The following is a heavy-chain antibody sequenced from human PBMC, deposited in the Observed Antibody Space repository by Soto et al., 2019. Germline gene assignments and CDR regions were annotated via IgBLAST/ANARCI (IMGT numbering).Heavy chain of an antibody. CDR1: GGSFSGYY. CDR3: ARVQNYDSSGYYY. V-gene: IGHV4-34*01. CDR2: INHSGST. D-gene: IGHD3-22*01. Sequence: SETLSLTCAVYGGSFSGYYWSWIRQPPGKGLEWIGEINHSGSTNYNPSLKSRVTISVDTSKNQFSLKLSSVTAADTAVYYCARVQNYDSSGYYYWDQGTLVTVSS. J-gene: IGHJ4*02.